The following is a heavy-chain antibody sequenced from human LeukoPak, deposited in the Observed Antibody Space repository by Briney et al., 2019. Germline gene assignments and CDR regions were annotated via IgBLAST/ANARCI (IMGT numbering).Heavy chain of an antibody. D-gene: IGHD3-3*01. J-gene: IGHJ4*02. CDR3: VRLLDLDY. V-gene: IGHV3-74*01. CDR2: INTDGRTT. CDR1: GFTFINYW. Sequence: PGGSLRLSCAASGFTFINYWMHWVRQAPGKGLEWVSRINTDGRTTDYADSVKGRFTISRDNAKNTLYLQMNSLRAEDTAVYYCVRLLDLDYWGQGTLVTVSS.